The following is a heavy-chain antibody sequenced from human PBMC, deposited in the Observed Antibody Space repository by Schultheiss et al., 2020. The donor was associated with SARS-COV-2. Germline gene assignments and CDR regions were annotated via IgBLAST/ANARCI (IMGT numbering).Heavy chain of an antibody. J-gene: IGHJ6*02. CDR1: GGSISSYY. CDR3: ARDLGIAVAGGMDV. V-gene: IGHV4-59*12. Sequence: SETLSLTCTVSGGSISSYYWSWIRQPPGKGLEWIGYIYYSGSTYYNPSLKSRVTISVDTSKNQFSLKLSSVTAADTAVYYCARDLGIAVAGGMDVWGQGTTVTVSS. D-gene: IGHD6-19*01. CDR2: IYYSGST.